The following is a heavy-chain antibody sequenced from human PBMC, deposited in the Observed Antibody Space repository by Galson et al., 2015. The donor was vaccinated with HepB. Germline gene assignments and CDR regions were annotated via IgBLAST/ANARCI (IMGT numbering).Heavy chain of an antibody. CDR2: ISSTGAP. CDR3: AREATVGYGMDV. Sequence: SLRLSCAASGFTLSSYDMHWVRQVTGKGLEWVSAISSTGAPYYAGSVEGRFTISRENAKNSLDLQMNSLRAGDTAVYYCAREATVGYGMDVWGQGTTVTVSS. D-gene: IGHD2-15*01. V-gene: IGHV3-13*05. CDR1: GFTLSSYD. J-gene: IGHJ6*02.